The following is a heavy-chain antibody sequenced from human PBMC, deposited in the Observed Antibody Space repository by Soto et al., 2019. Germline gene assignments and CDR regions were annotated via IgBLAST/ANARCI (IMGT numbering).Heavy chain of an antibody. V-gene: IGHV4-34*01. CDR3: ARRSSIAARPGRGVVVVAASADNWFDP. Sequence: SETLSLTCAVYGGSFSGYYWSWIRQPPGKGLEWIGEINHTGSTNYNPSLKSRVTISVDTSKSQFSLKLSSVTAADTAVYYCARRSSIAARPGRGVVVVAASADNWFDPWGQGTLVTVSS. J-gene: IGHJ5*02. CDR1: GGSFSGYY. CDR2: INHTGST. D-gene: IGHD2-15*01.